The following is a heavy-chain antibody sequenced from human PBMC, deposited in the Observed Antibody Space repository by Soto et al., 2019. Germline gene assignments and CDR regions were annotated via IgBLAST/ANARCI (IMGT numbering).Heavy chain of an antibody. Sequence: PGGSLRLSCAASGFTFGSYAMSWVRQAPGKGLEWVSGISDSAGSTYYGDSVKGRFTISRDSSRNTLFLQMNSLRVEGTAIYYCAKVADYYYTMDVWGQGTTGTVSS. CDR1: GFTFGSYA. J-gene: IGHJ6*02. CDR2: ISDSAGST. V-gene: IGHV3-23*01. CDR3: AKVADYYYTMDV.